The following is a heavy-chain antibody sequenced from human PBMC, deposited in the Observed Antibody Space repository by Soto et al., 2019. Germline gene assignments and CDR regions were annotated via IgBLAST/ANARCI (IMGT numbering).Heavy chain of an antibody. D-gene: IGHD5-18*01. Sequence: PGGSLRLSCAASGFTFSTYGMHWVRQAPGKGLEWVAVISYDGNNKYYADSVKGRFTISRDNSKNTLYLQMNSLRAEDTAVYYCATDLDSGYSYSPPSGYWGQGTLVTVSS. CDR3: ATDLDSGYSYSPPSGY. CDR1: GFTFSTYG. V-gene: IGHV3-30*03. J-gene: IGHJ4*02. CDR2: ISYDGNNK.